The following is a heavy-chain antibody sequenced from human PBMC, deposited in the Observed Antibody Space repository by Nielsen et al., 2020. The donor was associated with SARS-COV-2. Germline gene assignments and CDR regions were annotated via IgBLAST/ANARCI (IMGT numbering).Heavy chain of an antibody. CDR2: IKSKTDGGTT. V-gene: IGHV3-15*01. CDR1: GFTFSNAW. J-gene: IGHJ4*02. CDR3: TTPISEGGYSYGYGDY. D-gene: IGHD5-18*01. Sequence: GESLKSSCAASGFTFSNAWMSWVRQAPGKGLEWVGRIKSKTDGGTTDYAAPVKGRFTISRDDSKNTLYLQMNSLKTEDTAVYYCTTPISEGGYSYGYGDYWGQGTLVTVSS.